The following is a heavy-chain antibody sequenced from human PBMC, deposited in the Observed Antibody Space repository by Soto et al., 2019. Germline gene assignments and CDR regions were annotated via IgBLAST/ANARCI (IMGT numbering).Heavy chain of an antibody. CDR2: ISGSGGST. CDR1: GFTFSSYA. CDR3: AANRGYRSYYGMDG. J-gene: IGHJ6*02. D-gene: IGHD3-22*01. V-gene: IGHV3-23*01. Sequence: EVQLLESGGGLVQPGGSLRLSCAASGFTFSSYAMSWVRQAPGKGLEWVSAISGSGGSTYYADSVKGRFTISRDNSKNTLHLQMNSLRAEDTAVYYCAANRGYRSYYGMDGGGQGTTVTVSS.